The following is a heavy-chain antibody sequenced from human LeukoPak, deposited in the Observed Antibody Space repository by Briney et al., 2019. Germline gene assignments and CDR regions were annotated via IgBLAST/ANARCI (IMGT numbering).Heavy chain of an antibody. CDR2: ISSSSSYT. CDR1: GFIFSDYY. J-gene: IGHJ4*02. CDR3: ARVLSSNGRRDYFDS. V-gene: IGHV3-11*05. D-gene: IGHD1-26*01. Sequence: GGSLRLSCAASGFIFSDYYMSWIRQAPGKGLEWVSYISSSSSYTKYADSVKGRFTISRDNAKKSLYLQMNSLRAEDTAVYYCARVLSSNGRRDYFDSWGQGTLVTVSS.